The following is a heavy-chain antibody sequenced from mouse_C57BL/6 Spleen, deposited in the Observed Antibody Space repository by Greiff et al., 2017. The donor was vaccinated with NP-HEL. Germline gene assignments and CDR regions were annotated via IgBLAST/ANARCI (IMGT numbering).Heavy chain of an antibody. CDR2: INPNNGGT. J-gene: IGHJ1*03. D-gene: IGHD2-5*01. CDR1: GYTFTDYY. V-gene: IGHV1-26*01. Sequence: EVQLQQSGPELVKPGASVKISCKASGYTFTDYYMNWVKQSHGKSLEWIGDINPNNGGTSYNQKFKGKATLTVDKSSSAAYMELRSLTSEDSAVYYGAGYYSKWSFDVWGTGTTVTVSS. CDR3: AGYYSKWSFDV.